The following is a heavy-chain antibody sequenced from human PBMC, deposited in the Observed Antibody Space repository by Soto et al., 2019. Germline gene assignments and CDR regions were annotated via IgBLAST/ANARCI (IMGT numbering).Heavy chain of an antibody. V-gene: IGHV3-21*01. D-gene: IGHD3-10*01. Sequence: EVQLVESGGGLVKPGGSLTLSCVASGVTFSSYNMNWVRQAPGKGLEWVSAFSGSGSYIYYADSLKGRFTISRDNAKNALYLQMNSLRAEDTXXXXXXXXXXGSYRDAFDIWGQGTM. CDR2: FSGSGSYI. CDR1: GVTFSSYN. CDR3: XXXXXGSYRDAFDI. J-gene: IGHJ3*02.